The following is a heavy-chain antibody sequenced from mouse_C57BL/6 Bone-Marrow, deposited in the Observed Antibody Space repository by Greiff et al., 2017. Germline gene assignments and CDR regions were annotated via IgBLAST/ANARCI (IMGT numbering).Heavy chain of an antibody. CDR1: GFTFNTYA. V-gene: IGHV10-3*01. CDR2: ISSKSSDYAT. Sequence: EVHLVESGGGLVQPKGSLKLSCAASGFTFNTYAMHWVRQAPGKGLEWVARISSKSSDYATYYADSVKDRFTISRDDSQSMLYLQMNNLKTEDRAMVYCVCGFFAYWGQGTLVTVSA. CDR3: VCGFFAY. J-gene: IGHJ3*01.